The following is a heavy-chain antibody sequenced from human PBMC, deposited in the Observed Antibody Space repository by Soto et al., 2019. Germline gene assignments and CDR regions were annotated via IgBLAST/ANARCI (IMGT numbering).Heavy chain of an antibody. D-gene: IGHD3-10*01. CDR2: ISPHKDNT. J-gene: IGHJ4*02. V-gene: IGHV1-18*01. Sequence: ASVNVSCKTSGYTFSSIGISWVRQAPGQGLEWMGWISPHKDNTYYAQRLQGRVTMTTDTSTSTAYMELRSLRSDDTAVYFCARDLDGSGSYYIKYWGKGTLVNVSA. CDR3: ARDLDGSGSYYIKY. CDR1: GYTFSSIG.